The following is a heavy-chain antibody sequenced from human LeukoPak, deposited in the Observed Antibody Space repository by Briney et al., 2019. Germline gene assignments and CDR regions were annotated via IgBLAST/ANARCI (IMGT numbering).Heavy chain of an antibody. CDR3: ARVSDFWSGYYDHPYSEKHAHYYYYMDV. D-gene: IGHD3-3*01. V-gene: IGHV1-18*01. CDR2: ISAYNGNT. J-gene: IGHJ6*03. Sequence: ASVKVSCKASGYTFTSYGISWVRQAPGQGLEWMGWISAYNGNTNYAQKLQGRVTMTTDTSTSTAYMELRSLRSDDTAVYYCARVSDFWSGYYDHPYSEKHAHYYYYMDVWGKGTTVTASS. CDR1: GYTFTSYG.